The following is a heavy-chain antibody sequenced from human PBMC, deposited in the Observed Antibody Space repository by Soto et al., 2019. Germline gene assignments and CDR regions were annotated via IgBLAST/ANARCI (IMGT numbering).Heavy chain of an antibody. CDR3: TTDPVTMVVVVPSSG. D-gene: IGHD3-22*01. Sequence: LRLSCAASGFTFSNAWMNWVRQAPGKGLEWVGRIKSKTDGGTTDYAAPVKGRFTISRDDSKNTLYLQMNSLKTEDTAVYYCTTDPVTMVVVVPSSGWGQGTLVTVSS. J-gene: IGHJ4*02. V-gene: IGHV3-15*07. CDR2: IKSKTDGGTT. CDR1: GFTFSNAW.